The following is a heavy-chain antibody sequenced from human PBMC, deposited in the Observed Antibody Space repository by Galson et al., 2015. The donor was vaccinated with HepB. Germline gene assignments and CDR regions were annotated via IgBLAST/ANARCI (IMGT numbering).Heavy chain of an antibody. CDR2: IGTSASST. J-gene: IGHJ4*02. CDR1: GFTFNNYA. Sequence: SLRLSCAASGSSGFTFNNYAMGWVRQTPGKGLEWVSSIGTSASSTYYADFVKGRFTISRDNSKDTLYLQMNRLRAEDTAVYYCAKRRKWNDAGLSSFEYWGQGTLVTVSA. V-gene: IGHV3-23*01. D-gene: IGHD1-1*01. CDR3: AKRRKWNDAGLSSFEY.